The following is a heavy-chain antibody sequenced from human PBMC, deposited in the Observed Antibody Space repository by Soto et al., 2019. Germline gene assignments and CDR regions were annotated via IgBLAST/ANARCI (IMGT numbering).Heavy chain of an antibody. V-gene: IGHV1-3*01. CDR2: INAGNGNT. CDR3: AREEVVVYGMDV. D-gene: IGHD2-15*01. CDR1: GYTFTSYA. Sequence: GASVKVSYKASGYTFTSYAMHWVRQAPGQRLEWMGWINAGNGNTKYSQKFQGRVTITRDTSASTAYMELSSLRSEDTAVYYCAREEVVVYGMDVWGQGTTVTVSS. J-gene: IGHJ6*02.